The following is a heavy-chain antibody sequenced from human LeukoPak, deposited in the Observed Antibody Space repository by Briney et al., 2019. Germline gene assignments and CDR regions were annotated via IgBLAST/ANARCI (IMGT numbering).Heavy chain of an antibody. CDR2: INPSVGST. CDR1: GYTFTSYA. CDR3: ARAPANYGIDDY. J-gene: IGHJ4*02. V-gene: IGHV1-46*04. D-gene: IGHD3-16*01. Sequence: ASVKVSCKASGYTFTSYAMNWVRQAPGQGLEWVGIINPSVGSTSYAPKLQGRVTMTRDTSTNTVYMELSSLRSEDTAVYYCARAPANYGIDDYWGQGTLVTVSS.